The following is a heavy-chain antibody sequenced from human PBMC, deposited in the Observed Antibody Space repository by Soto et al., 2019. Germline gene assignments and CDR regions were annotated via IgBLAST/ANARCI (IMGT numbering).Heavy chain of an antibody. CDR3: ARQKGGYYYDSSGYFFDY. D-gene: IGHD3-22*01. CDR2: IYHSGST. CDR1: GGSISSSSYY. Sequence: SETLSLTCTVSGGSISSSSYYWGWIRQPPGKGLEWIGSIYHSGSTYYNPSLKSRVTISVDTSKNQFSLKLSSVTAADTAVYYCARQKGGYYYDSSGYFFDYWGQGTLVTVSS. V-gene: IGHV4-39*01. J-gene: IGHJ4*02.